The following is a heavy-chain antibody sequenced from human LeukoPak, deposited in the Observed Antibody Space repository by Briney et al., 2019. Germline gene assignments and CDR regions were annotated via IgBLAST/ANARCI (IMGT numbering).Heavy chain of an antibody. V-gene: IGHV1-46*01. CDR3: ARSIINDYGDNNWFDP. D-gene: IGHD4-17*01. CDR1: GYTFTSYY. J-gene: IGHJ5*02. CDR2: INPSGGST. Sequence: ASVKVSCKASGYTFTSYYMHWVRQAPGQGLEWMGIINPSGGSTSYAQKFQGRVTMTRNTSISTAYMELSSLRSEDTAVYYCARSIINDYGDNNWFDPWGQGTLVTVSS.